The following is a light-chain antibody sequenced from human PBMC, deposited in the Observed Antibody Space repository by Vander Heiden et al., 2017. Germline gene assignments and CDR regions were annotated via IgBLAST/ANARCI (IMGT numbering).Light chain of an antibody. Sequence: SSELTQPPSVSVSPGQTARITCSGDALPKQFAYWYQQQAGQAPVMVIYKDSERPSGIPERFSGSSSGTTATLTISGVQAEDEADYYCQSADRSGTVIFGGGTKLTVL. CDR2: KDS. V-gene: IGLV3-25*03. J-gene: IGLJ2*01. CDR3: QSADRSGTVI. CDR1: ALPKQF.